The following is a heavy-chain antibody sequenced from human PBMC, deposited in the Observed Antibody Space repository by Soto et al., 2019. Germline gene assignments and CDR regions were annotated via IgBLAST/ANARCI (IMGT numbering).Heavy chain of an antibody. CDR1: GFTFSSYG. J-gene: IGHJ4*02. Sequence: GGSLRLSCAASGFTFSSYGMHWVRQAPGKGLEWVAVIWYDGSNKYYADSVKGRFTISRDNSKNTLYLQMNSLRAEDTAVYYCARDPLANQYYDILTGYSYFDYWGQGTLVTVSS. CDR3: ARDPLANQYYDILTGYSYFDY. V-gene: IGHV3-33*01. D-gene: IGHD3-9*01. CDR2: IWYDGSNK.